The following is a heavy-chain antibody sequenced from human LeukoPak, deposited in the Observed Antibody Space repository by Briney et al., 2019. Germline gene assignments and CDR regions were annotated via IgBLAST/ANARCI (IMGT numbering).Heavy chain of an antibody. J-gene: IGHJ6*03. CDR2: INWNGGTT. Sequence: RPGGSLRLSCAASGFTFDDYGMSWVRQAPGKGLEWVSGINWNGGTTSYADSVKGRFTISRDNAKNTVYLQMNSLRVEDTALYYCARAPYYDILTGYYSPYYNCMDVWGKGATVTVSS. CDR3: ARAPYYDILTGYYSPYYNCMDV. V-gene: IGHV3-20*04. D-gene: IGHD3-9*01. CDR1: GFTFDDYG.